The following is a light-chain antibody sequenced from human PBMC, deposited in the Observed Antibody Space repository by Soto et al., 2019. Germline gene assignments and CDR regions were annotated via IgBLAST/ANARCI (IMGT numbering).Light chain of an antibody. CDR2: DAS. CDR3: QQYNSYWT. J-gene: IGKJ1*01. Sequence: DIQITQSPSTLSSSVLERVTITCRASQSISSWLAWYQQKPGKAPKLLIYDASSLESGVPSRFSGSGSGTEFTLTISSLQPDDFATYYCQQYNSYWTFGQGTKVDIK. CDR1: QSISSW. V-gene: IGKV1-5*01.